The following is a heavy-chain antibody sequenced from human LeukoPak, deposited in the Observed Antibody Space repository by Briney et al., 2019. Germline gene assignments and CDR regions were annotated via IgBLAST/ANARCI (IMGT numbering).Heavy chain of an antibody. CDR2: ISSSVRST. Sequence: GGSLRLSCAASGFTLSDYEMNWIRQAPGKGLEWVAYISSSVRSTYYADSVKGRFSISRDNTKNSLCLQMDSLRAEDTAVYYCARDPDCSGGRCSERGLDYWGQGTLVTVSS. CDR1: GFTLSDYE. D-gene: IGHD2-15*01. CDR3: ARDPDCSGGRCSERGLDY. J-gene: IGHJ4*02. V-gene: IGHV3-48*03.